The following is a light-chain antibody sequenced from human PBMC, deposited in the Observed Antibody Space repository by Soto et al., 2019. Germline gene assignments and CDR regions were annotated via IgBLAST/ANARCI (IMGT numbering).Light chain of an antibody. V-gene: IGLV1-40*01. CDR3: HCHAINMSRLV. Sequence: QSVLTQPPSVSGAPGQRVTISCTGGSSNIGASYDVHWYQQIPGTVPKLLIYGNYNRPSGVPDRFCGSESGTSASLAIAGLLLEDEDDSYYHCHAINMSRLVFGGGTKLTVL. J-gene: IGLJ2*01. CDR2: GNY. CDR1: SSNIGASYD.